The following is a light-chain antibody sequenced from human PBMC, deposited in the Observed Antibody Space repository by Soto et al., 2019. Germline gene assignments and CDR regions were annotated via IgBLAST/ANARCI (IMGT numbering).Light chain of an antibody. V-gene: IGKV3-20*01. J-gene: IGKJ1*01. CDR3: QQSYSSSWT. CDR1: PSVSSRS. Sequence: EIVLTQSPGTLSLSQGGRATLQCRASPSVSSRSLAWYQKKCGQAPRILIYGASRRATGLPERLSGTGSGTDFTLTLSSLHSEECATYVCQQSYSSSWTVC. CDR2: GAS.